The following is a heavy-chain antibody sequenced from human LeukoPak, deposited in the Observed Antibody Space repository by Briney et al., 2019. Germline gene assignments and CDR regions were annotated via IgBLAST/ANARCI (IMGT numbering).Heavy chain of an antibody. CDR3: ARGRIPYYDFWSGYRGWFDP. CDR2: IYYSGST. D-gene: IGHD3-3*01. J-gene: IGHJ5*02. Sequence: PSETLSLTCTVSGGSISSSSYYWGWIRQPPGQGLEWIGSIYYSGSTYYNPSLKSRVTISVDTSKNQFSLKLSSVTAADTAVYYCARGRIPYYDFWSGYRGWFDPWGQGTLVTVSS. V-gene: IGHV4-39*01. CDR1: GGSISSSSYY.